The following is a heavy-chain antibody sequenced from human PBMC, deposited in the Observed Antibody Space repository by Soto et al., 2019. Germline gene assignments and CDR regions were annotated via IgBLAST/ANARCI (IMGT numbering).Heavy chain of an antibody. V-gene: IGHV5-51*01. CDR2: IYPGDSDT. CDR1: GYSFTSYW. CDR3: ARHGTGTTNYYGTDV. J-gene: IGHJ6*02. Sequence: GESLKISCKGSGYSFTSYWIGWVRQMPGKGLEWMGIIYPGDSDTRYSPSFQGQVTISADKSISTAYLQWSSLKASDTAMYYCARHGTGTTNYYGTDVWGQGTTVTVS. D-gene: IGHD1-7*01.